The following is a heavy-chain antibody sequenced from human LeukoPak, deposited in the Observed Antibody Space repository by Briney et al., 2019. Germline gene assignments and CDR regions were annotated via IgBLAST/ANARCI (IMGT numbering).Heavy chain of an antibody. D-gene: IGHD2-8*01. V-gene: IGHV3-30*02. CDR1: GFTFSNYG. CDR3: AKGAPNLPDY. Sequence: PGGSLRLSCAASGFTFSNYGLHWVRQAPGKGLEWVSFIGYDGSNQYYTDSVKGRFTISRDNSKSTLYLQMNSLRTEDTAMYYCAKGAPNLPDYWGQGTLVTVSS. CDR2: IGYDGSNQ. J-gene: IGHJ4*02.